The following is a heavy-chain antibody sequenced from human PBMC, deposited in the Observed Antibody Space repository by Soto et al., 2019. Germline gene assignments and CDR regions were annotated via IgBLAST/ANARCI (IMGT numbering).Heavy chain of an antibody. CDR3: ARGGVRFLEWLHQYYYYGMAV. Sequence: ASVKVSCKASGYTFTSYDINWVRQATGQGLEWMGWMNPNSGNTGYAQKFQGRVTMTRNTSISTAYMELSSLRSEDTAVYYCARGGVRFLEWLHQYYYYGMAVWGQGTTVTVSS. D-gene: IGHD3-3*01. V-gene: IGHV1-8*01. CDR1: GYTFTSYD. CDR2: MNPNSGNT. J-gene: IGHJ6*02.